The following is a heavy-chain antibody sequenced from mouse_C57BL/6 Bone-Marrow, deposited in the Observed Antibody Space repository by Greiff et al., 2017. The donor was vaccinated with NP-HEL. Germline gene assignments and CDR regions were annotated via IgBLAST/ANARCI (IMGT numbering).Heavy chain of an antibody. D-gene: IGHD2-4*01. V-gene: IGHV1-69*01. CDR3: ARDDSLYYYAMDY. CDR1: GYTFTSYW. Sequence: QVQLQQPGAELVMPGASVKLSCKASGYTFTSYWMHWVKQRPGQGLEWIGEIDPSDSYTNYNQKFKGKSTLTADKSSSTAYMQLSSLTSEDSAVYYCARDDSLYYYAMDYWGQGTAVTVSS. CDR2: IDPSDSYT. J-gene: IGHJ4*01.